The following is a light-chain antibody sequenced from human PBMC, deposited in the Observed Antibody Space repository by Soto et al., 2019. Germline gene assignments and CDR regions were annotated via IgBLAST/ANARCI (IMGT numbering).Light chain of an antibody. CDR3: QQYGSSPPWT. Sequence: EIVLTQSPGTLPLSPGERATLSCRARQSVSSSYLSWYQQKPCQAPRLLIYGASSRATGIPDRFSGSGSGTDFTLTISRLEAEDFAVYYCQQYGSSPPWTCGQGTKVEIK. J-gene: IGKJ1*01. CDR2: GAS. CDR1: QSVSSSY. V-gene: IGKV3-20*01.